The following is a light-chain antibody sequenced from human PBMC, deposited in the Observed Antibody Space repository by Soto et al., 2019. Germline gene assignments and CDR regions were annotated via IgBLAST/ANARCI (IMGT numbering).Light chain of an antibody. J-gene: IGKJ5*01. Sequence: EIVLTQSPATVSVSPRERPTRSCRASQSVRSNFAGYQQKPGQAPRLLITDGSYRAASIPARCSSSRSWTDVPLTISSLEPEEFAVYYCQQRSNWPPITFGQGTRLEI. CDR2: DGS. CDR3: QQRSNWPPIT. V-gene: IGKV3-11*01. CDR1: QSVRSN.